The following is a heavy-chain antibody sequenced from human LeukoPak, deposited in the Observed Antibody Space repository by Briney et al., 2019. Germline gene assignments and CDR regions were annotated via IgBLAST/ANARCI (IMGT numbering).Heavy chain of an antibody. D-gene: IGHD3-10*01. CDR2: IRSSSSII. J-gene: IGHJ4*02. CDR3: AREGLYSGSASSDLDY. CDR1: GFTFSGYN. V-gene: IGHV3-48*04. Sequence: GGSLRLSCAASGFTFSGYNMNWVRQAPGKGLEWVSYIRSSSSIIYYADSVKGRFTISRDNAENSLHLQMNSLRAEDTALYYCAREGLYSGSASSDLDYWGQGTLVTVSS.